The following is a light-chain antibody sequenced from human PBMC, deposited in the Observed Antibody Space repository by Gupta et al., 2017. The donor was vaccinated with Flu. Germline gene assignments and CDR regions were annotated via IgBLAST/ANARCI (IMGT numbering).Light chain of an antibody. CDR1: SSNIGTNY. CDR2: RNN. Sequence: QSVLTQPPSASGTPGQRVTISCSGSSSNIGTNYVYWYQQFPGTAHKLLIYRNNQRPSGVPDRFSGSKSGTAASLAISGLQAEDEANYYCAAWDDSLGGLFGGGTKLTVL. J-gene: IGLJ2*01. CDR3: AAWDDSLGGL. V-gene: IGLV1-47*01.